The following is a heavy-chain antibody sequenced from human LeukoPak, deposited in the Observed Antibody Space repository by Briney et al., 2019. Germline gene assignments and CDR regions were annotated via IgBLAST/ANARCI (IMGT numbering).Heavy chain of an antibody. CDR2: INHSGST. V-gene: IGHV4-34*01. D-gene: IGHD6-6*01. Sequence: SETLSLTCAVYGGSFSGYYWSWIRQPPGEGLEWIGEINHSGSTNYNPSLKSRVTISVDTSKNQFSLKLSSVTAADTAVYYCARGQGREQLVRVFDYWGQGTLVTVSS. J-gene: IGHJ4*02. CDR1: GGSFSGYY. CDR3: ARGQGREQLVRVFDY.